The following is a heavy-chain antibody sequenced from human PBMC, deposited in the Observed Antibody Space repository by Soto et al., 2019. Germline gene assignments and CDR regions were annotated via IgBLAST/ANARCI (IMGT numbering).Heavy chain of an antibody. CDR3: ARARAERERSSDFWGGALDS. J-gene: IGHJ4*02. CDR2: SIPVLGTT. Sequence: QVQLVQSGAEVKKPGSSVKVSCKASGGAFSSFDISWVRQAPGRGLEWMGGSIPVLGTTSYAQKFQGRITITADASTRTAQMELYSLRPDDTAIYSGARARAERERSSDFWGGALDSWGQGTLVTVSS. V-gene: IGHV1-69*01. CDR1: GGAFSSFD. D-gene: IGHD3-3*01.